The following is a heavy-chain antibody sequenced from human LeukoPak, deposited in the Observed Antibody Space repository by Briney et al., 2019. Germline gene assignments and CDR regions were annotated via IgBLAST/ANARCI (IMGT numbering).Heavy chain of an antibody. V-gene: IGHV3-33*01. CDR3: VRDRCSGGSCRLFDY. D-gene: IGHD2-15*01. CDR2: MWSDGDNR. Sequence: PGRSLRLSCAASGFAFNSYAMHWVRQAPGKGLEWVAVMWSDGDNRYYADSVKGRFTISRDNSKNTLYLEMNSLRAEDTAVYYCVRDRCSGGSCRLFDYWGQGALVTVSS. CDR1: GFAFNSYA. J-gene: IGHJ4*02.